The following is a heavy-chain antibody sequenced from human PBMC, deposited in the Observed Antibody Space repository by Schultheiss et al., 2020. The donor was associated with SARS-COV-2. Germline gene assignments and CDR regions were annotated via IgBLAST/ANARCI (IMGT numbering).Heavy chain of an antibody. V-gene: IGHV4-34*01. CDR2: INHSGST. Sequence: SETLSLTCAVYGGSFSGYYWSWIRQPPGKGLEWIGEINHSGSTNYNPSLKSRVTISVDTSKNQFSLKLSSVTAADKALYYCARDGGYYDYVWGRYIYGMDVWGQGTTVTVSS. J-gene: IGHJ6*02. D-gene: IGHD3-16*01. CDR1: GGSFSGYY. CDR3: ARDGGYYDYVWGRYIYGMDV.